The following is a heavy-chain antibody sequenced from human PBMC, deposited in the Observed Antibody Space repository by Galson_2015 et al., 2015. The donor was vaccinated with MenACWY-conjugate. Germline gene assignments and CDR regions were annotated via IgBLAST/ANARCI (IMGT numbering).Heavy chain of an antibody. CDR1: GFTFSSYW. Sequence: SLRLSCAVSGFTFSSYWMHWVRQAPGKGLVWVSRINSDGSSTSYADTAKGRFTISIDNAKNTLYLQMNSLRAEDTAVYYCARTGGSPLRGFDYWGQGTLVTVSS. CDR3: ARTGGSPLRGFDY. D-gene: IGHD1-26*01. J-gene: IGHJ4*02. CDR2: INSDGSST. V-gene: IGHV3-74*01.